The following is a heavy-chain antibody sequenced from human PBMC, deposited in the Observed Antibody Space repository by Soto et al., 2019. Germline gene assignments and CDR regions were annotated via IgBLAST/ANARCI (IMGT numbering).Heavy chain of an antibody. V-gene: IGHV5-10-1*01. CDR3: ARLFCSSSTCDSWSDP. J-gene: IGHJ5*02. D-gene: IGHD2-2*01. CDR2: IDPRDSYT. Sequence: GESLKISCTGFGYTFTTFWISWVRQMPGRGLEWMGRIDPRDSYTNYSPSFQGHVTISADKSISTAYLQWGSLKASDTAMYYCARLFCSSSTCDSWSDPRGKGTLVTVSS. CDR1: GYTFTTFW.